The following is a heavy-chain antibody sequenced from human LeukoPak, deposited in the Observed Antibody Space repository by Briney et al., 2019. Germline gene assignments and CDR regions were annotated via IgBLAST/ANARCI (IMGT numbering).Heavy chain of an antibody. J-gene: IGHJ5*02. V-gene: IGHV1-18*01. CDR2: ISAYNGNT. Sequence: ASAKVSCKASGYTFTSYGISWVRQAPGQGLEGMGWISAYNGNTNYAQKLQGRVTMTTDTSTSTAYMELRSLRSDDTAVYYCARDPVTYYYGSGSLDWFDPWGQGTLVTVSS. D-gene: IGHD3-10*01. CDR3: ARDPVTYYYGSGSLDWFDP. CDR1: GYTFTSYG.